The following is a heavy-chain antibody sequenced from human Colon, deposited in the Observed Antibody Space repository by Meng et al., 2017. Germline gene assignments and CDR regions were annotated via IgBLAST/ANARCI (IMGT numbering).Heavy chain of an antibody. D-gene: IGHD3-10*01. CDR2: IFHSGTT. J-gene: IGHJ4*02. CDR1: GYSICSGYY. Sequence: GSLRLSCTVSGYSICSGYYWGWIRQPPGKGLEWIGSIFHSGTTYYNPSLNTRVTMSVDTSKNQFSLKLSSATAADTAVYYCVRESTSIAGSPPHYWGQGPLVTVSS. V-gene: IGHV4-38-2*02. CDR3: VRESTSIAGSPPHY.